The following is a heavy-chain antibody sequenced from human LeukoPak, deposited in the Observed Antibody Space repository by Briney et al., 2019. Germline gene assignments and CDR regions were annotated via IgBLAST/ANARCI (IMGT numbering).Heavy chain of an antibody. V-gene: IGHV3-23*01. D-gene: IGHD5-18*01. J-gene: IGHJ4*02. CDR2: ISGSGGST. CDR3: AKIPWGSYGPSGFHY. Sequence: GGSLRLSCAASGFTFSSYEMSWVRQAPGKGLEWVSAISGSGGSTYYADSVKGRFTISRDNSKNTLYLQMNSLRAEDTAVYYCAKIPWGSYGPSGFHYWGQGTLVTVSS. CDR1: GFTFSSYE.